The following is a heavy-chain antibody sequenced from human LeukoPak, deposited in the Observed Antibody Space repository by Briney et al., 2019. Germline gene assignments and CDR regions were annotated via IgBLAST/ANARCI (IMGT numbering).Heavy chain of an antibody. V-gene: IGHV1-69*04. CDR3: ARDLGFVEMATILFDY. J-gene: IGHJ4*02. CDR2: IIPILGIA. CDR1: GGTFGSYA. D-gene: IGHD5-24*01. Sequence: SVKVSCKASGGTFGSYAISWVRQAPGQGLEWMGRIIPILGIANYAQKFQGRVTITADKSTSTAYMELSSLRSEDTAVYYCARDLGFVEMATILFDYWGQGNLVTVSS.